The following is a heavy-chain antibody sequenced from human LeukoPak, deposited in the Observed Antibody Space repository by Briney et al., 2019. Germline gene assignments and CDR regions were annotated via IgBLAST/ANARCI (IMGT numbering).Heavy chain of an antibody. Sequence: PGGSLRLLCAASGFTFSSYGMHWVRQAPGKGLEWVAVIWYDGSNKYYPDSVQGRFTISRDNSKNTLYLQVNSLRAEDTAVYYCARDRSMSGWYIDLWGRGTLVTVSS. V-gene: IGHV3-33*01. D-gene: IGHD2/OR15-2a*01. J-gene: IGHJ2*01. CDR3: ARDRSMSGWYIDL. CDR2: IWYDGSNK. CDR1: GFTFSSYG.